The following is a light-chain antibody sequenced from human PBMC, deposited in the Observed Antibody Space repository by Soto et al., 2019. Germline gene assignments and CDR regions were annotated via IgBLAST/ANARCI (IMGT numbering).Light chain of an antibody. V-gene: IGKV3-20*01. CDR2: GAS. J-gene: IGKJ3*01. CDR3: QQYGTSPFT. Sequence: VLTQSPDTLSLSPGERATLSCRASERISSNFLAWYQQRPGQAPRLLIYGASTRASGIPDRFSGSGSGTDFALTISRLEPEDFAVFSCQQYGTSPFTFGPGTTVEIK. CDR1: ERISSNF.